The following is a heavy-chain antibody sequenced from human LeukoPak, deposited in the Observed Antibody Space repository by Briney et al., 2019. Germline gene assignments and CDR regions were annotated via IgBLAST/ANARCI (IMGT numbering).Heavy chain of an antibody. CDR3: ARAQSGYDFYFDF. J-gene: IGHJ4*02. Sequence: KPSETLSLTCTVSGGSISSDYWSWIRQSAGKGLEWIGRIYSSGSTNYNPSLKSRITMSVDTSKNQFSLKLSSVTAADAAVYFCARAQSGYDFYFDFWGQGTLVTVSS. CDR2: IYSSGST. V-gene: IGHV4-4*07. CDR1: GGSISSDY. D-gene: IGHD5-12*01.